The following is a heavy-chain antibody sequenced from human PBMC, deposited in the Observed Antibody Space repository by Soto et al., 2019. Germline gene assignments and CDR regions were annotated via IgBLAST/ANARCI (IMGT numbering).Heavy chain of an antibody. J-gene: IGHJ4*02. CDR2: VFWDDDQ. CDR3: AHRLYSTLFDY. D-gene: IGHD4-4*01. V-gene: IGHV2-5*02. Sequence: QITLKESGPALVKPTQTLTLTCAFSGFPLTTGGEAVGWIRQPPGKALEWLALVFWDDDQRYIPSLKRRLTVTKDSSKKQVVLTMTDMDPVDTATYYCAHRLYSTLFDYWGPGTLVTVSS. CDR1: GFPLTTGGEA.